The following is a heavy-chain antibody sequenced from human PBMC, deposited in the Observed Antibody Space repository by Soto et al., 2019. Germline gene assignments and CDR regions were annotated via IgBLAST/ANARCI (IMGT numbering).Heavy chain of an antibody. Sequence: QVQLVQSGAEVREPGASVKVSCKASGYTFTNYGVSWVRQAPGQGLEWMGWIGGYKGHTNYAQKLQGRVTLTTDTPTSTAYMELRSLRSDDTAVYYCAPHTLDTGMPSGYWGQGTLVTVSS. CDR3: APHTLDTGMPSGY. J-gene: IGHJ4*02. CDR2: IGGYKGHT. D-gene: IGHD5-18*01. V-gene: IGHV1-18*01. CDR1: GYTFTNYG.